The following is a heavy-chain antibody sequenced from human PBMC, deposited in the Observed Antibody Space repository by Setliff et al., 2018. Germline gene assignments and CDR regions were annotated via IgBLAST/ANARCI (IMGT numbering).Heavy chain of an antibody. CDR2: ISAYNGNT. J-gene: IGHJ5*02. V-gene: IGHV1-18*01. Sequence: ASVKVSCKASGYTFTSYGISWVRQAPGQGLEWMGWISAYNGNTNYAQKLQGRVTMTTXXXTSTXXXXXXXXXXXDXAXXYXXRDPFRNYDTAPVWFDPWGQGTLVTVSS. CDR3: XRDPFRNYDTAPVWFDP. CDR1: GYTFTSYG. D-gene: IGHD3-22*01.